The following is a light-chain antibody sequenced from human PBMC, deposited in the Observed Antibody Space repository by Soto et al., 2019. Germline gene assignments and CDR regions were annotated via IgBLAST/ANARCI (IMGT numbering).Light chain of an antibody. J-gene: IGKJ5*01. CDR2: AAS. CDR1: QSISSW. V-gene: IGKV1-12*01. CDR3: QQANSFLPIT. Sequence: DIQMTQSPSSVSASVGDRVTITCRASQSISSWLAWYQQKPGKAPKLLIYAASSLQSGVPSRFSGSGSGTDFTLTISSLQPEDVASYYCQQANSFLPITFGQGTRLEIK.